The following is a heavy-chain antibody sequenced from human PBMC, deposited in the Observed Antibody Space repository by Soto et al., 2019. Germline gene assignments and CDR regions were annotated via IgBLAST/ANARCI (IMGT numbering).Heavy chain of an antibody. CDR3: ARGGSNPNIYYYYYYMDV. D-gene: IGHD4-4*01. CDR2: ISSSGSTI. J-gene: IGHJ6*03. V-gene: IGHV3-11*01. Sequence: GGSLRLSCAASGFTFSDYYMSWLRQAPGKGLEWVSYISSSGSTIYYADSVKGRFTISRDNAKNSLYLQMNSLRAEDTAVYYCARGGSNPNIYYYYYYMDVWGKGTTVTVPS. CDR1: GFTFSDYY.